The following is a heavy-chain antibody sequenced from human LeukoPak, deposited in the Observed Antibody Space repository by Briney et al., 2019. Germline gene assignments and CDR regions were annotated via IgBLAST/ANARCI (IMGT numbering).Heavy chain of an antibody. CDR3: ARDFDYYDSSGYYYGGDY. Sequence: ASVKVSCKASGYTLTSYYMHWVRQAPGQGLEWMGWINPNSGGTNYAQKFQGRVTMTRDTSISTAYMELSRLRSDDTAVYYCARDFDYYDSSGYYYGGDYWGQGTLVTVSS. J-gene: IGHJ4*02. D-gene: IGHD3-22*01. V-gene: IGHV1-2*02. CDR2: INPNSGGT. CDR1: GYTLTSYY.